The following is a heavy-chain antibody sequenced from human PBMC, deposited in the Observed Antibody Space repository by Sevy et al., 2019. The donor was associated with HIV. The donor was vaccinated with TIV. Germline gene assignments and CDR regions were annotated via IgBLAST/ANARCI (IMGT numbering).Heavy chain of an antibody. CDR2: IYSDGTT. CDR3: ARRLSSAWYFDF. D-gene: IGHD6-19*01. J-gene: IGHJ4*01. Sequence: GGSLRLSCAASGFSVSRNHINWVRQAPGKGQEWISVIYSDGTTQYADSVKGRFTNSRDTSNNTVYLKVRSLRADETAVYYCARRLSSAWYFDFWGQGTLVTVSS. V-gene: IGHV3-53*01. CDR1: GFSVSRNH.